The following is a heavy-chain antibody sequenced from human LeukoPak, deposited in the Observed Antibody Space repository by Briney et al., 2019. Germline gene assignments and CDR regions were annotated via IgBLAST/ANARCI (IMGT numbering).Heavy chain of an antibody. J-gene: IGHJ4*02. V-gene: IGHV4-31*03. CDR3: ARIGYSGYDFDY. CDR1: GGSISSGGYY. Sequence: PSETLSLTCTVSGGSISSGGYYWSWIRQHPGKGLEWIGYIYYSGSTYYNPSLKSRVTISVDTSNNQFSLKLSSETAADTAVYYCARIGYSGYDFDYWGQGTLVTVSS. D-gene: IGHD5-12*01. CDR2: IYYSGST.